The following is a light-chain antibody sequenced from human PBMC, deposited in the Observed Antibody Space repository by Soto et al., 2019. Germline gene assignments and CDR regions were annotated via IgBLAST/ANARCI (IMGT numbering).Light chain of an antibody. Sequence: DIVMTQSPLSLPVTPGEPASISCRSSQSLLHSNGYTYLDWYLQKPGQSPQLLIYLGSNRASGVLDRFSGSGSGTDFTLKISRVEAEDVGVYYCMKALQTPPITFGQGTRLEIK. CDR3: MKALQTPPIT. CDR1: QSLLHSNGYTY. CDR2: LGS. J-gene: IGKJ5*01. V-gene: IGKV2-28*01.